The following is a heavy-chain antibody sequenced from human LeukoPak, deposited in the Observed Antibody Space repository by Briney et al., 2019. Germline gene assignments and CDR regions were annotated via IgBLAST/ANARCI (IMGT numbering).Heavy chain of an antibody. CDR3: ARDQLRHDY. CDR1: GFTFSSYG. CDR2: IWYDGSNK. Sequence: PGRSLRLSCAASGFTFSSYGMHWVRQAPGKGLEWVAVIWYDGSNKYYADSVKGRFTISRDNAKNSLYLQMNSLRAEDTALYYCARDQLRHDYWGQGTLVTVSS. V-gene: IGHV3-33*01. D-gene: IGHD2-2*01. J-gene: IGHJ4*02.